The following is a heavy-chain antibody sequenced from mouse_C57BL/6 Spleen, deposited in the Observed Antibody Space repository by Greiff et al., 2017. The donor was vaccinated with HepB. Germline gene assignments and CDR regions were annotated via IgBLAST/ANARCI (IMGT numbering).Heavy chain of an antibody. CDR1: GYTFTDYN. D-gene: IGHD2-4*01. J-gene: IGHJ2*01. V-gene: IGHV1-22*01. CDR3: ARSSLYYDYDYFDY. Sequence: EVQLQESGPELVKPGASVKMSCKASGYTFTDYNMHWVKQSHGKSLEWIGYINPNNGGTSYNQKFKGKATLTVNKSSSTAYMELRSLTSEDSAVYYCARSSLYYDYDYFDYWGQGTTLTVSS. CDR2: INPNNGGT.